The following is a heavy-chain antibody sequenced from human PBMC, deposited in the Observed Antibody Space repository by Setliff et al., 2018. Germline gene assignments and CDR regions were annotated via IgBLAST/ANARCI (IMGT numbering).Heavy chain of an antibody. D-gene: IGHD3-22*01. CDR1: GYSFSSYW. V-gene: IGHV5-51*01. CDR2: IFPGDSDT. J-gene: IGHJ6*02. Sequence: PGESLKISCKGSGYSFSSYWIGWVRQMPGKGLEWMGIIFPGDSDTRYSPSFQGQVTISADKSISTAYLQWSSLKASDTAMYYCARYDSSGYHYYYGMDVWGQGTTVTVSS. CDR3: ARYDSSGYHYYYGMDV.